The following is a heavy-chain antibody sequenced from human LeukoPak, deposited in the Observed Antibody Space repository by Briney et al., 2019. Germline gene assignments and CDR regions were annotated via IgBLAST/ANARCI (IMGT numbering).Heavy chain of an antibody. Sequence: ASVKVSCKASGYTFTSHDINWVRQATGQGLEWMGWMNPNSGNTGYAQKFQGRVTITRNTSISTAYMELSSLRSEDTAVYYCARVRIAAAGSNWFDPWGQGTLVTVSS. D-gene: IGHD6-13*01. CDR3: ARVRIAAAGSNWFDP. CDR1: GYTFTSHD. J-gene: IGHJ5*02. CDR2: MNPNSGNT. V-gene: IGHV1-8*03.